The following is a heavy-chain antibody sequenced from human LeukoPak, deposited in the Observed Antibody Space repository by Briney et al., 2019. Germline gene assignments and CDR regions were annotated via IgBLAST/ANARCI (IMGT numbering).Heavy chain of an antibody. CDR1: GYTFTSYG. D-gene: IGHD2-2*01. Sequence: GASVKVSCKASGYTFTSYGISWVRQAPGQGLEWMGWISAHNGNTNYAQKLQGRVTMTTDTSTSTAYMELRSLRSDDTAVYYCAGAAMPYYYGMDVWGQGTTVTVSS. J-gene: IGHJ6*02. CDR2: ISAHNGNT. V-gene: IGHV1-18*01. CDR3: AGAAMPYYYGMDV.